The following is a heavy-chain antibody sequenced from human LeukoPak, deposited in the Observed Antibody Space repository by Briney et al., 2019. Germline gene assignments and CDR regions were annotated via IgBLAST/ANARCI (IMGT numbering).Heavy chain of an antibody. V-gene: IGHV5-51*01. J-gene: IGHJ6*02. CDR2: IYPGDSDT. CDR1: GYSFTSYW. Sequence: PGESLKISCKGSGYSFTSYWIGWVGQMPGKGLEWMGIIYPGDSDTRYSPSFQGQVTISADKSISTAYLQWSSLKASDTAMYYCARQGTKQQLVRDYYYGMDVWGQGTTVTVSS. CDR3: ARQGTKQQLVRDYYYGMDV. D-gene: IGHD6-13*01.